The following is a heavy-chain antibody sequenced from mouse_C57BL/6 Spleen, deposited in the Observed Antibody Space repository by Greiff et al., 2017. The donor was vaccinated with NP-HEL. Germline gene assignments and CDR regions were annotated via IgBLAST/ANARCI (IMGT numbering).Heavy chain of an antibody. D-gene: IGHD2-1*01. Sequence: VHVKQSGPELVKPGDSVKISCKASGYSFTGYFMNWVMQSHGKSLEWIGRINPYNGDTFYNQKFKGKATLTVDKSSSTAHMELRSLTSEDSAVYYCARDGNLYYYAMDYWGQGTSVTVSS. CDR1: GYSFTGYF. CDR3: ARDGNLYYYAMDY. CDR2: INPYNGDT. J-gene: IGHJ4*01. V-gene: IGHV1-20*01.